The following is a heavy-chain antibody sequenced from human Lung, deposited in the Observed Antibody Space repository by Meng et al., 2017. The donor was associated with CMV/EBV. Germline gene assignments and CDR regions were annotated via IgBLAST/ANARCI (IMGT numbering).Heavy chain of an antibody. CDR2: IIPILGIA. CDR3: AINIVVVPAADFHYYYYGMDV. CDR1: GVTFSSYT. Sequence: SXXVSXKASGVTFSSYTISWVRQAPGQGLEWMGRIIPILGIANYAQKFQGRVTITADKSTSTAYMELSSLRSEDTAVYYCAINIVVVPAADFHYYYYGMDVXGQGXTVTVSS. D-gene: IGHD2-2*01. V-gene: IGHV1-69*02. J-gene: IGHJ6*02.